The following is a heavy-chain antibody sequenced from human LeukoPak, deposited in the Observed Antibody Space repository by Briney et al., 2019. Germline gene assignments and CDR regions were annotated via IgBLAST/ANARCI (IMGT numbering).Heavy chain of an antibody. J-gene: IGHJ5*02. CDR3: IRDFRSADL. Sequence: GGSLRLSCAASGFTFSSYSMNWVRQAPGKGLEWVSSISSSSSYIYYADSVKGRFTISRDNAKNTVYLEMNSLSVEDTATYYCIRDFRSADLWGQGTLVTVTS. V-gene: IGHV3-21*01. CDR2: ISSSSSYI. CDR1: GFTFSSYS.